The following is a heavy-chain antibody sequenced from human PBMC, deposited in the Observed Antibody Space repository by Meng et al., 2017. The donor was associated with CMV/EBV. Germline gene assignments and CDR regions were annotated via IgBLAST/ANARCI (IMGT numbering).Heavy chain of an antibody. CDR2: IIPIFGTA. V-gene: IGHV1-69*01. J-gene: IGHJ4*02. CDR1: GGTFSSYA. CDR3: ARCRTELVLPDY. Sequence: CKASGGTFSSYAISWVRQAPGQGLEWMGGIIPIFGTANYAQKFRGRATITADESTSTAYMELSSLRSEDTAVYYCARCRTELVLPDYWGQGTLVTVSS. D-gene: IGHD1-26*01.